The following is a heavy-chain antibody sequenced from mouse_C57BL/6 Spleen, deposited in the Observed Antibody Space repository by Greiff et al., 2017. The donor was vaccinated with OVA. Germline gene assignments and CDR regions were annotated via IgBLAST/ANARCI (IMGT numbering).Heavy chain of an antibody. D-gene: IGHD2-3*01. CDR2: ISSGGSYT. CDR3: ARGYDGYDY. V-gene: IGHV5-6*01. Sequence: EVQGVESGGDLVKPGGSLKLSCAASGFTFSSYGMSWVRQTPDKRLEWVATISSGGSYTYYPDSVKGRFTISRDNAKNTLYLQMSSMKSEDTAMYYCARGYDGYDYWGQGTTLTVSS. CDR1: GFTFSSYG. J-gene: IGHJ2*01.